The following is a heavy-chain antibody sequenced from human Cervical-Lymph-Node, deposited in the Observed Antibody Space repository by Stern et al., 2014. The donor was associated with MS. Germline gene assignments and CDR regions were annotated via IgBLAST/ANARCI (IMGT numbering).Heavy chain of an antibody. CDR1: GFTFSTFA. CDR2: ISYDGTNT. V-gene: IGHV3-30-3*01. J-gene: IGHJ2*01. D-gene: IGHD2-15*01. Sequence: LVESGGDVVQPGRSLRLSCAASGFTFSTFAMHWVRQTPGKGLEWVALISYDGTNTYYADSVKGRFTISRDNSKNTVFLQMNSLRVEDTAVYSCSRDGSSDWPYWYFALWGRGTLVTVSS. CDR3: SRDGSSDWPYWYFAL.